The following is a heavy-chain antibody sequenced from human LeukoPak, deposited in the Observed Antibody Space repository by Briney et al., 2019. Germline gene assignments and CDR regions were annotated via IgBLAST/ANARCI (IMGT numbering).Heavy chain of an antibody. J-gene: IGHJ4*02. CDR2: INSDGRST. D-gene: IGHD3-9*01. V-gene: IGHV3-74*01. CDR3: ARGADSGYSSDN. Sequence: GGSLRLSCAAAGFTFSNYWMHWVRQAPGKGLVWVSRINSDGRSTNYADSVKGRFTISRDNAKNTLYLQMNSLRAEDTAVYYCARGADSGYSSDNWGQGTLVSVSS. CDR1: GFTFSNYW.